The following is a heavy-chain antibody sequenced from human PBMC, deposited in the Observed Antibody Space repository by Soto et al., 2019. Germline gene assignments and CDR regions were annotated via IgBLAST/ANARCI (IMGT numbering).Heavy chain of an antibody. Sequence: GGSLRLSCAASGFTFSDYYMSWIRQAPGKGLEWVSYISSSGSTIYYADSVKGRFTISRDNAKNSLYLQMNSLRAEDTAVYYCARAARPGHYYYYMDVWGKGTTVTVSS. J-gene: IGHJ6*03. V-gene: IGHV3-11*01. D-gene: IGHD6-6*01. CDR2: ISSSGSTI. CDR1: GFTFSDYY. CDR3: ARAARPGHYYYYMDV.